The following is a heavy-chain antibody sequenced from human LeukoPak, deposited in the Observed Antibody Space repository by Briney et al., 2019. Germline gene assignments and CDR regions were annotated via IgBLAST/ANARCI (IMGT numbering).Heavy chain of an antibody. CDR2: INPNSGGA. CDR1: GYTFTGYY. V-gene: IGHV1-2*06. Sequence: ASVKVSCKASGYTFTGYYMHWVRQAPGQGLEWMGRINPNSGGANYAQKFQGRVTMTRDTSISTAYMELSRLRSDDTAVYYCARANGWFGELFENWFDPWGQGTLVTVSS. CDR3: ARANGWFGELFENWFDP. D-gene: IGHD3-10*01. J-gene: IGHJ5*02.